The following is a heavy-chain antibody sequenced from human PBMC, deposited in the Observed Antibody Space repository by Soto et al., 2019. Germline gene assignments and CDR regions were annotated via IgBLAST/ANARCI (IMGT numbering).Heavy chain of an antibody. D-gene: IGHD2-2*01. J-gene: IGHJ3*02. V-gene: IGHV1-46*03. CDR1: GYTFTSYY. CDR2: INPSGGST. CDR3: ARSYGVVTSFRGAFDI. Sequence: ASVKVSCKASGYTFTSYYMHWVRQAHGQGLEWMGIINPSGGSTSYAQKFQGRVTMTRDTSTSTVYMELSSLRSEDTAVYYCARSYGVVTSFRGAFDIWGQGTMVTVSS.